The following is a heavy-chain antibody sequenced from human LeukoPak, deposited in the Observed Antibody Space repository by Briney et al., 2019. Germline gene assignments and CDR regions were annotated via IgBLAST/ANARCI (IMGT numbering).Heavy chain of an antibody. D-gene: IGHD2-2*02. Sequence: GGSPRLSCVGFGFTFRSHGMNWVRQAPGKGPEWISYISSSADRIYYADSVRGRLAISRDNDRNSLFLDMNTLRAEDTAVYYCARANPTIPIFYFDFWGRGTLVTVSS. CDR3: ARANPTIPIFYFDF. V-gene: IGHV3-48*01. CDR1: GFTFRSHG. CDR2: ISSSADRI. J-gene: IGHJ4*02.